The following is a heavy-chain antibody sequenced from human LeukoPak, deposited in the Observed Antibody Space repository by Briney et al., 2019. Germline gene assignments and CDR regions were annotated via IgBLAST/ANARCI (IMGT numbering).Heavy chain of an antibody. CDR1: GFSFSTYS. V-gene: IGHV3-48*04. CDR3: ATDSPETAAFDY. CDR2: IVGSSSTI. D-gene: IGHD1-1*01. J-gene: IGHJ4*02. Sequence: GGSLRHSCAASGFSFSTYSMNWVRQAPGKGLEWVSYIVGSSSTIYYAGSVKGRFTISRDNAKNSLYLQMDSLRAEDTAVYYCATDSPETAAFDYWGQGTLVTVSS.